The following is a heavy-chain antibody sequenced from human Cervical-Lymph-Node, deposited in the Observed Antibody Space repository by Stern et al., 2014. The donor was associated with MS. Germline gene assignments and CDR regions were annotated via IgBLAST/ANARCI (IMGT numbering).Heavy chain of an antibody. CDR1: GFTFSSYA. J-gene: IGHJ3*02. V-gene: IGHV3-30-3*01. Sequence: VQLVESGGGVVQPGRSLRLSCAGSGFTFSSYAMHWVRQAPGKGLEWVAVMSYDGSNKYSADSVKGRFTISRDNSKNTLYLQMNSLRAEDTAVYYCARTIVGATLNGFDIWGQGTMVTVSS. CDR3: ARTIVGATLNGFDI. D-gene: IGHD1-26*01. CDR2: MSYDGSNK.